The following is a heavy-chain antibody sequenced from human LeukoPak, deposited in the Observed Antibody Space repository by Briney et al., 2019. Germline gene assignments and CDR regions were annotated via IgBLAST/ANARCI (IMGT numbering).Heavy chain of an antibody. J-gene: IGHJ4*02. CDR2: ISYDGSNK. CDR3: AKDIKSYYYDSSGLDY. Sequence: GGSLRLSCAASGFTFSSYGMHWVRQAPGKGLEWVAVISYDGSNKYYEDSVKGRFTISRDNSKNTLYLQMNSLRAEDTAVYYCAKDIKSYYYDSSGLDYWGQGTLVTVSS. CDR1: GFTFSSYG. V-gene: IGHV3-30*18. D-gene: IGHD3-22*01.